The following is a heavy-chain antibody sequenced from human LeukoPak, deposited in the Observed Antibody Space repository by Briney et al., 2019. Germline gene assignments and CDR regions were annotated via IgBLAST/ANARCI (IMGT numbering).Heavy chain of an antibody. V-gene: IGHV3-74*01. J-gene: IGHJ3*02. CDR3: ARRDWDDAFDI. CDR1: GFTFSSYW. D-gene: IGHD3/OR15-3a*01. CDR2: INTDGSST. Sequence: GGSLRLSCAASGFTFSSYWMHWVRQAPGKGLVWVSRINTDGSSTSYADSVKGRFTISRDNAKNTLYLQMNSLRAEDTAVYYCARRDWDDAFDIWGQGTMVTVSS.